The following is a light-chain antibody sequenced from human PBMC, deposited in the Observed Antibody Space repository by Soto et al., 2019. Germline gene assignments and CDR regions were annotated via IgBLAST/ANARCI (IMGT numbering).Light chain of an antibody. Sequence: DIQMTQSPSSLSAFMGDRVTITCRATQSISSYLNWYQQKPGKAPNLLIYAASSLQEGVTSRFSGSRSGTYFTLTISTLQHEDLATYYCHQPYTTPYTFGPGTKLEIK. V-gene: IGKV1-39*01. J-gene: IGKJ2*01. CDR3: HQPYTTPYT. CDR1: QSISSY. CDR2: AAS.